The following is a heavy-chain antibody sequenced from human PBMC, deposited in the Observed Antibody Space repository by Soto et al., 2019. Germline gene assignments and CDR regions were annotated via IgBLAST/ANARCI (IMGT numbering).Heavy chain of an antibody. CDR2: ISYDGSNK. J-gene: IGHJ4*02. D-gene: IGHD5-18*01. V-gene: IGHV3-30*18. CDR3: AKDLAAMAFDY. Sequence: VGSLRLSCAASGFTFSSYGMHWVRQAPGKGLEWVAVISYDGSNKYYADSVKGRFTISRDNSKNTLYLQMNSLRAEDTAVYYCAKDLAAMAFDYWGQGTLVTVSS. CDR1: GFTFSSYG.